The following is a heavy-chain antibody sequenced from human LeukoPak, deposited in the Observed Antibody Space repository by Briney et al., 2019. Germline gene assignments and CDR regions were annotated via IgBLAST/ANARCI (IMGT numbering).Heavy chain of an antibody. CDR3: ARDGKYVDTGTA. Sequence: PSETLSLTCTVSGGSISSSSYYWGWIRQPPGKGLEWIGSIYYSGSTYYNPSLKSRVTISVDTSKNQFSLKLSSVTAADTAVYYCARDGKYVDTGTAWGQGTLVTVSS. V-gene: IGHV4-39*07. CDR1: GGSISSSSYY. D-gene: IGHD4-17*01. J-gene: IGHJ4*02. CDR2: IYYSGST.